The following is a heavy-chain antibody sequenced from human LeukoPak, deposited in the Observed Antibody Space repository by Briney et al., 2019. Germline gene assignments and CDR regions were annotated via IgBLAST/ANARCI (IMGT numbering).Heavy chain of an antibody. Sequence: SETLSLTCTVPGGSISSYHWSWIRQPPGKGLEWIGRTYTSGSTNYNPSLKSRVAVSVDTSKNQFSLKLSSVTAADTAVYYCAREGLNMVRGVIPKEAWGWFDPWGQGTLVTVSS. D-gene: IGHD3-10*01. J-gene: IGHJ5*02. CDR2: TYTSGST. CDR3: AREGLNMVRGVIPKEAWGWFDP. V-gene: IGHV4-4*08. CDR1: GGSISSYH.